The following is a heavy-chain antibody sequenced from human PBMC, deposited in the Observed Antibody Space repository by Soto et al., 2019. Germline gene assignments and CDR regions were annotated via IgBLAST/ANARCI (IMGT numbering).Heavy chain of an antibody. CDR1: GFSFSNYG. J-gene: IGHJ4*02. CDR2: ISLSGSTT. D-gene: IGHD4-17*01. CDR3: TKPQTLHHGDYFPGDY. Sequence: EVQLLESGGGLVQPGGSLRLSCAASGFSFSNYGMNWVRQAPGKGLEWVSSISLSGSTTYYADSVKGRFTISRDNLGNTLYLQMNSLRAEDTAVYYCTKPQTLHHGDYFPGDYWGQGALVAVSP. V-gene: IGHV3-23*01.